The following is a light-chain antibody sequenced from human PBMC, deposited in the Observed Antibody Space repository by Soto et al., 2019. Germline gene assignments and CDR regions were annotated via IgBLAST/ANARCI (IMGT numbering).Light chain of an antibody. Sequence: EKVMTQSPATLSMSPGERATLSCRASQSVSNFLAWYQQKPGQTPRLLIYGASTRSTGVPARFSSSGSGTEVFLTIISRLHADVFVYYYWQQSNWSSWTFGQGTKVEVK. CDR3: WQQSNWSSWT. CDR1: QSVSNF. V-gene: IGKV3-15*01. CDR2: GAS. J-gene: IGKJ1*01.